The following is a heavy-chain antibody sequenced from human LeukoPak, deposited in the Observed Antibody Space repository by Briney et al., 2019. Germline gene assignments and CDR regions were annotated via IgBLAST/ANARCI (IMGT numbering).Heavy chain of an antibody. V-gene: IGHV3-53*04. CDR2: IYSGGST. CDR3: ARVIFYYDSSGYYPKVRSDAFDI. CDR1: GFTVSSNY. J-gene: IGHJ3*02. D-gene: IGHD3-22*01. Sequence: PGGSLRLSCAASGFTVSSNYMSWVRQAPGKGLEWVSVIYSGGSTYYADSVKGRFTISRHSSKNTLYLQMNSLRAEDTAVYYCARVIFYYDSSGYYPKVRSDAFDIWGQGTMVTVSS.